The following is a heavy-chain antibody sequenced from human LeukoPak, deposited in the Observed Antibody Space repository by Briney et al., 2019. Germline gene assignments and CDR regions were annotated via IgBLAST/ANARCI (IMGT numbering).Heavy chain of an antibody. V-gene: IGHV3-30*02. CDR3: AKDPRTLYQTGVDC. J-gene: IGHJ4*02. CDR2: IRYDGSNK. CDR1: GFTFSSYG. Sequence: GGSLRLSCAASGFTFSSYGMHWVRQAPGKGLEWVAFIRYDGSNKYYADSVKGRFTISRDNSKNTLYLQMNSLRAEDTAVYYCAKDPRTLYQTGVDCWGQGTLVTVSS. D-gene: IGHD1-14*01.